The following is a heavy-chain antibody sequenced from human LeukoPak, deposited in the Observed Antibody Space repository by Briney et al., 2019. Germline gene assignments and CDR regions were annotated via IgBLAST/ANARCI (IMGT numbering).Heavy chain of an antibody. CDR1: GFTFTSYW. J-gene: IGHJ4*02. Sequence: SAGTLRLSCEASGFTFTSYWMTWLRQAPGKGLEWLANMNHDGNVKFYAVSVRGRFTISRDTARNSLYLQMSRLRVEDTAVYCCGTSLDAAINTGGQGILVTVSS. CDR2: MNHDGNVK. CDR3: GTSLDAAINT. V-gene: IGHV3-7*01. D-gene: IGHD5-18*01.